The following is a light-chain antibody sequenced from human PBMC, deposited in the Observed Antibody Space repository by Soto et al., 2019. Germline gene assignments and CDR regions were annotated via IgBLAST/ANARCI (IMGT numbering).Light chain of an antibody. Sequence: DIQMTQSPSNLAASVGDRVTITCRASQNINTWLAWYQQKAGKAPKVLIYDASTLESGVPSRFSGNGSGTEFTLTITSLQPDDFGTYYCQQFDGNFGPGTKVEFK. V-gene: IGKV1-5*01. CDR2: DAS. CDR3: QQFDGN. J-gene: IGKJ3*01. CDR1: QNINTW.